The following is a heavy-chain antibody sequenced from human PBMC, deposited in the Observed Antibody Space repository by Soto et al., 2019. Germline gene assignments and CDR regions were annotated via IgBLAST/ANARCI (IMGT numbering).Heavy chain of an antibody. CDR1: GFTFDDYT. D-gene: IGHD5-18*01. CDR3: AKDMQLWSPPLSYGMDV. V-gene: IGHV3-43*01. Sequence: GGSLRLSCAASGFTFDDYTMHWVRQAPGKGLEWVSLISWDGGSTYCADSVKGRFTISRDNSKNSLYLQMNSLRTEDTALYYCAKDMQLWSPPLSYGMDVWGQGTTVTVSS. CDR2: ISWDGGST. J-gene: IGHJ6*02.